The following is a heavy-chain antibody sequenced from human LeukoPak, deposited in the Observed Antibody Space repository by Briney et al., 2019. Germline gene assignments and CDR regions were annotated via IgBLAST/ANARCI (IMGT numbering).Heavy chain of an antibody. V-gene: IGHV3-23*01. CDR1: GFTFSSYG. J-gene: IGHJ6*03. D-gene: IGHD1-26*01. CDR2: ISGSGGST. CDR3: AAPSEHVGLYYYYYMDV. Sequence: GSLRLSCAASGFTFSSYGMSWVRQAPGKGLEWVSAISGSGGSTYYADSVKGRFTISRDNSKNTLYLQMNSLRAEDMAVYYCAAPSEHVGLYYYYYMDVWGKGTTVTISS.